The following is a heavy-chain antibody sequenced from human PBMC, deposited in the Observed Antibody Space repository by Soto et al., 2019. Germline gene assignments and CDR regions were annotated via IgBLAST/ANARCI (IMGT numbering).Heavy chain of an antibody. CDR2: IYYSGNT. CDR1: GGSISSSSYY. D-gene: IGHD6-13*01. J-gene: IGHJ3*02. CDR3: ARHGPRKYSSSWYFDGDAFDI. V-gene: IGHV4-39*01. Sequence: SETLSLTCTVSGGSISSSSYYWGWIRQPPGKGLEWIGSIYYSGNTYYNPSLKSRVTISVDTSKNQFSLKLSSVTAADTAMFYCARHGPRKYSSSWYFDGDAFDIWGQGTMVTVSS.